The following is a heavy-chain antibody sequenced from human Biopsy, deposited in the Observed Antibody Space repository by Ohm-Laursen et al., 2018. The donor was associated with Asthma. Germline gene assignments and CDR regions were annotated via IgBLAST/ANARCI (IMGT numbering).Heavy chain of an antibody. Sequence: TLSLTCTVSGGSISSSSYYWGWIRQPPGKGLAWIGHIYYTGTTNYSPSLKSRVSISLDTSKNQFSLSLTSVTAADTAVYYCARTTYGDDGFDPWGQGTLVTVSS. CDR1: GGSISSSSYY. V-gene: IGHV4-39*07. D-gene: IGHD4-17*01. CDR2: IYYTGTT. J-gene: IGHJ5*02. CDR3: ARTTYGDDGFDP.